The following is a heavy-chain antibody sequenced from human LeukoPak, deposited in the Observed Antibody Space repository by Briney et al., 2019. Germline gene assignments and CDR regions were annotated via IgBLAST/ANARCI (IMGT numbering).Heavy chain of an antibody. V-gene: IGHV3-9*01. J-gene: IGHJ4*02. CDR1: GFTFDDYA. D-gene: IGHD3-22*01. CDR2: ISWNSGSI. CDR3: AKDQYYYDSSGYFDY. Sequence: GGSLRLFCAASGFTFDDYAMHWVRQAPGKGLEWVSGISWNSGSIGYADSVKGRFTISRDNAKNSLYLQMNSLRAEDTALYYCAKDQYYYDSSGYFDYWGQGTLVTVSS.